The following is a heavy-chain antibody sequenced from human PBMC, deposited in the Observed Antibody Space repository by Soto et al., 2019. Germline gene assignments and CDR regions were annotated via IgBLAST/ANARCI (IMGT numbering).Heavy chain of an antibody. CDR1: GGCVSGYD. CDR3: SRVGCSNSKCYTRGMDV. CDR2: IYSDGTT. Sequence: SETLALTCAVCGGCVSGYDGTWFRQPAGKGLEWVGRIYSDGTTNYSPSLKSRVTMSLDTSKDQFSLHLNSVTAADTAVYYCSRVGCSNSKCYTRGMDVWGQGTTVTVS. V-gene: IGHV4-4*07. D-gene: IGHD2-2*01. J-gene: IGHJ6*02.